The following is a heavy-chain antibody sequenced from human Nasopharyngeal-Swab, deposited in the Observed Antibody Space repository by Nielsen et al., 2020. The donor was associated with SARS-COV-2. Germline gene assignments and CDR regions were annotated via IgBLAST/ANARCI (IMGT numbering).Heavy chain of an antibody. CDR3: ARDAGGLGVAQYYFDY. CDR1: GFTFSSYS. D-gene: IGHD6-19*01. J-gene: IGHJ4*02. V-gene: IGHV3-21*01. Sequence: GESLKISCAASGFTFSSYSMNWVRQAPGKGLEWVSSISSSSSYIYYADSVKGRFTISRDNAKNSLYLQMNSLRAEDTAVYYCARDAGGLGVAQYYFDYWGQGTLVTVSS. CDR2: ISSSSSYI.